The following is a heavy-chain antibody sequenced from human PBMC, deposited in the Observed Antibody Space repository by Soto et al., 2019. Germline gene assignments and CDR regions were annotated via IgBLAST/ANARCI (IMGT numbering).Heavy chain of an antibody. D-gene: IGHD6-19*01. CDR3: AAGGTWLAFEY. CDR1: GASIRSYY. CDR2: LYNSGST. V-gene: IGHV4-59*08. Sequence: QVQLQESGPGLVKPSETLSLTCTVSGASIRSYYWGRIRQPPGKELEWIGCLYNSGSTNYSPSLKSRVTILEDTSKNQLSLKLTSVTATDTAVYYCAAGGTWLAFEYWGQGTLATVSS. J-gene: IGHJ4*02.